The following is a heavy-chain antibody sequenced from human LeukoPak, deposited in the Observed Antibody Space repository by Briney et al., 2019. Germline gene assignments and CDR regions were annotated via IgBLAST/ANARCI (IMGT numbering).Heavy chain of an antibody. Sequence: PSETLSLTCTVSGVSISSGGYYWSCIRQHPGKGLEWIGYIYYSGSTNYNPSLRSRVTISVDTSKNQFSLKLSSVTAADTAVYYCARGENYGDYDGYFDYWGQGTLVTVSS. CDR2: IYYSGST. CDR1: GVSISSGGYY. V-gene: IGHV4-61*08. D-gene: IGHD4-17*01. CDR3: ARGENYGDYDGYFDY. J-gene: IGHJ4*02.